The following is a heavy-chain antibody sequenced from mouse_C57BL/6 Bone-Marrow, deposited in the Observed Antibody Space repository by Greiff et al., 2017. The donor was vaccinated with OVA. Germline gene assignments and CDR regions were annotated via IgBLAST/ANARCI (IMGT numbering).Heavy chain of an antibody. CDR3: ARVRRILYAMDY. Sequence: VQLQQSGPVLVKPGASVKMSCKASGYTFTDYYMNWVKQSHGKSLEWIGVINPYNGGTSYNQKFKGKATLTVDKSSSTAYMELNSLTSEDSAVYYCARVRRILYAMDYWGQGTSVTVSS. CDR1: GYTFTDYY. D-gene: IGHD2-14*01. J-gene: IGHJ4*01. V-gene: IGHV1-19*01. CDR2: INPYNGGT.